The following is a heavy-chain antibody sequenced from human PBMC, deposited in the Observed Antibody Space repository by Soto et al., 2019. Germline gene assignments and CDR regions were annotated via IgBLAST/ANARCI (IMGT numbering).Heavy chain of an antibody. D-gene: IGHD4-17*01. J-gene: IGHJ4*02. CDR1: GYTFTSFD. CDR3: TSDLFFISPSTVTTDAY. CDR2: ISPESDKA. V-gene: IGHV1-18*01. Sequence: VQLVQSGAEVKKPGASVRVTCKASGYTFTSFDLSWVRQAPGQGPEWMGWISPESDKATYAHKFQGRITMTTDTSTTTAYMDLRSLRSDDTAVYYCTSDLFFISPSTVTTDAYWGQGTLVSVS.